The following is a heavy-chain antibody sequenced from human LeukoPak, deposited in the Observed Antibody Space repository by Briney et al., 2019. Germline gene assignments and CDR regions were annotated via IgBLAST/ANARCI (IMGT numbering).Heavy chain of an antibody. CDR1: GGSLRGYY. CDR2: ISHSGST. CDR3: AKWRRGGWSLDY. Sequence: SETLSLTCVVSGGSLRGYYWNWIRQSPGKGLEWIGEISHSGSTNYNPSLKTRVTISVDTSKNQFSLRLSSVTAADTAVYYCAKWRRGGWSLDYWGQGTLVTVSS. V-gene: IGHV4-34*01. J-gene: IGHJ4*02. D-gene: IGHD6-19*01.